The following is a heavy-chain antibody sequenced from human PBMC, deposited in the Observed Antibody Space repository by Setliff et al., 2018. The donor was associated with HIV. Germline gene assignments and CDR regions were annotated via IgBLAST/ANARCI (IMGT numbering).Heavy chain of an antibody. V-gene: IGHV3-15*01. CDR2: IKSKKDGGTT. CDR1: GFNFSEAW. D-gene: IGHD3-3*01. Sequence: GSLRLSCATSGFNFSEAWMSWVRQAPGKGLECVGRIKSKKDGGTTHYTAPVKGRFTISRDDSKNMVYLEMNSLQTDDTAVYYCTTDEWNWGRGTLVTVSS. J-gene: IGHJ4*02. CDR3: TTDEWN.